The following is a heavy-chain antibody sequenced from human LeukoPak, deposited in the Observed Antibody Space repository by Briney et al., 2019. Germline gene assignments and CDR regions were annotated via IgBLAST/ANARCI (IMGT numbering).Heavy chain of an antibody. CDR3: ARGRPAYDALDI. CDR1: GYTFTSND. CDR2: MNPNSGNT. J-gene: IGHJ3*02. V-gene: IGHV1-8*01. Sequence: GASVKVSCKASGYTFTSNDINWVRQATGQGLEWMGWMNPNSGNTGYAQKFQGRVTMTRNTSISTAYMDLSSLRSEDTAVYYCARGRPAYDALDIWGQGTMVTVSS.